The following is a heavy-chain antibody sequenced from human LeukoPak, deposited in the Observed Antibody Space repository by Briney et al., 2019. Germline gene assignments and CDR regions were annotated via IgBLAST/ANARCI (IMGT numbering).Heavy chain of an antibody. Sequence: SETLSLTCTVSGGSISSGGYYWSWIRQHPGKGLEWIAYMYYSGSTYYNPSLKSRATISVDPSKNQFSLKLGSVTAADTAVYYCATWVGGSAIFDYWGQGTLVTVSS. D-gene: IGHD2-15*01. V-gene: IGHV4-31*03. CDR3: ATWVGGSAIFDY. CDR2: MYYSGST. J-gene: IGHJ4*02. CDR1: GGSISSGGYY.